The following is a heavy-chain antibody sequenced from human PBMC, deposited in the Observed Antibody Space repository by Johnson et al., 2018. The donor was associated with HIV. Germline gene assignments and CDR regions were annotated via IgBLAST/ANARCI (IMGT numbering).Heavy chain of an antibody. V-gene: IGHV3-7*01. CDR2: IKQDGSEK. CDR3: ARETGTGIDAFDI. J-gene: IGHJ3*02. CDR1: GFTFSSFW. D-gene: IGHD1-14*01. Sequence: VQLVESGGGLVQPGGSLRLSCAASGFTFSSFWMSWVRQASGKGLEWVANIKQDGSEKYYVDSVKGRFTISRDNAKNSLYLQMNSLRTEDTAVYYCARETGTGIDAFDIWGQGTMVTVSS.